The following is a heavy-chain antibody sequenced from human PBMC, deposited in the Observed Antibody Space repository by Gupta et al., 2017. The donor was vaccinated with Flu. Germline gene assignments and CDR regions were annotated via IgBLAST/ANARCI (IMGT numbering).Heavy chain of an antibody. J-gene: IGHJ4*02. Sequence: QLQLQESGPGLVKPSETLSLTCTVSGGSISSSSYYWGWTRQPPGKGLEWIGSIYYSGSTYYNPSLKSRVTISVDTSKNQFSLKLSSVTAADTAVYYCARTYYDFWSVYYTGHDYWGQGTLVTVSS. CDR2: IYYSGST. CDR3: ARTYYDFWSVYYTGHDY. D-gene: IGHD3-3*01. CDR1: GGSISSSSYY. V-gene: IGHV4-39*01.